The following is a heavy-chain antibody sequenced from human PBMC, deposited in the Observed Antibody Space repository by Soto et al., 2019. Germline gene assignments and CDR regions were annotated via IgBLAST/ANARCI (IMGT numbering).Heavy chain of an antibody. CDR1: GFTFSSFG. Sequence: QVQLVESGGGVVQPGGSLRLSCAASGFTFSSFGMHWVRQAPGKGLEWVAFISFDGSNKYYVDSVKGRFIISRDNSKNTLSLQMNSLKAEDTAVYYCAKDTSKYSNNWPAYYGLDVWGQGTTVTVSS. CDR2: ISFDGSNK. J-gene: IGHJ6*02. V-gene: IGHV3-30*18. CDR3: AKDTSKYSNNWPAYYGLDV. D-gene: IGHD6-13*01.